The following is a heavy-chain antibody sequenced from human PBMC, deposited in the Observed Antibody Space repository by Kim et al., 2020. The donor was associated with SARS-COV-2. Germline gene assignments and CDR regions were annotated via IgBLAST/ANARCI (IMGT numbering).Heavy chain of an antibody. J-gene: IGHJ6*01. CDR3: AREYSSSWREGDYYYYGMDV. CDR2: IDWDDDK. D-gene: IGHD6-6*01. V-gene: IGHV2-70*11. CDR1: GFSLSTSGMC. Sequence: SGPTLVNPTQTLTLTCTFSGFSLSTSGMCVSWIRQPPGKALEWLARIDWDDDKYYSTSLKTRLTISKDTSKNQVVLTMTNMDPVDTATYYCAREYSSSWREGDYYYYGMDVWGQGTTVTVSS.